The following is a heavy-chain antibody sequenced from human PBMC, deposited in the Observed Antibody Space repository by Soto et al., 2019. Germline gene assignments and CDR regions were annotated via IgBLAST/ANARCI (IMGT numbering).Heavy chain of an antibody. J-gene: IGHJ4*02. V-gene: IGHV4-34*01. CDR3: ARTNSSGYYCDFDY. CDR1: GGSFSGYY. CDR2: INHSGST. Sequence: SETLSLTCAVYGGSFSGYYWSWIRQPPGKGLEWIGEINHSGSTNYNPSLKSRVTISVDTSKNQFSLKLSSVTAADTAVYYCARTNSSGYYCDFDYWGQGTLVTVSS. D-gene: IGHD3-22*01.